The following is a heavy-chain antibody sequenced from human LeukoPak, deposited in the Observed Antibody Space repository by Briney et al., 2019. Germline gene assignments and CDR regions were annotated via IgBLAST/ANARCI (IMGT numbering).Heavy chain of an antibody. J-gene: IGHJ3*02. CDR3: ARDNGGYYKYDAFDI. V-gene: IGHV3-33*01. Sequence: PGGSLRLSCAASGFTFSSYGMHWVRQAPGKGLEWVAVIWYDGSNKYYAGSVKGRFTISRDNSKNTLYLRMNSLRAEDTAVYYCARDNGGYYKYDAFDIGGKGTMVTVSS. CDR1: GFTFSSYG. D-gene: IGHD3-22*01. CDR2: IWYDGSNK.